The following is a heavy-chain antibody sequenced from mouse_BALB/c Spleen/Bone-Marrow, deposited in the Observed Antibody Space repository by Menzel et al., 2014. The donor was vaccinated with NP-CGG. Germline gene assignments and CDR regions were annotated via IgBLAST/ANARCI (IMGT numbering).Heavy chain of an antibody. CDR1: GFTFSNYG. D-gene: IGHD2-4*01. J-gene: IGHJ4*01. V-gene: IGHV5-6*01. CDR3: ARHDYDEGDAMEY. CDR2: ISSGGSYT. Sequence: EVQGVESGGDLVKPGGSLKLSCAASGFTFSNYGMSWVRQTPDKRLEWVATISSGGSYTYFPDSVRGRFTISRDNAKNPLFLQMRSLKSEDTAMYFCARHDYDEGDAMEYWGPRTSVTVSS.